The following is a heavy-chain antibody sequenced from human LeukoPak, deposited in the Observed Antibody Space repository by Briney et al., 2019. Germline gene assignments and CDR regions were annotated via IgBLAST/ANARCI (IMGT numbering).Heavy chain of an antibody. Sequence: SVKVSCKTSGGTFNNYPISWVRQAPGQGLEWMGRVVPMFGIRNYPQTFRGRVNITADKATNTVYMELRSLRAEDTAIYYCATEPSRSYSFDHLDFWGLGTPVTVSS. CDR1: GGTFNNYP. J-gene: IGHJ4*02. V-gene: IGHV1-69*02. CDR2: VVPMFGIR. CDR3: ATEPSRSYSFDHLDF. D-gene: IGHD5-12*01.